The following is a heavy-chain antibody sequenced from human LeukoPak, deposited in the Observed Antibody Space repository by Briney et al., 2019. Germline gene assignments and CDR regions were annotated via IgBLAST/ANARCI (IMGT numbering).Heavy chain of an antibody. D-gene: IGHD2-2*01. CDR3: VKYSNSCYDP. Sequence: GGSLRLSCSASGFTFNIYAMHWVRQAPGTGLEYVSAISTDGRGTYYADSVKGRFTISRDNSKNTLYLQMSSLRPEDTAIYYCVKYSNSCYDPWGQGTLVTVAS. V-gene: IGHV3-64D*06. CDR1: GFTFNIYA. CDR2: ISTDGRGT. J-gene: IGHJ5*02.